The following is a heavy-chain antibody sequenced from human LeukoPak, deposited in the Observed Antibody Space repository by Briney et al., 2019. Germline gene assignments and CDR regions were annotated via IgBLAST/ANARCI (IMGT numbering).Heavy chain of an antibody. D-gene: IGHD3-9*01. CDR3: ARVISNDYDILSWFDP. CDR1: GYTFTGYY. CDR2: INPNSGGT. V-gene: IGHV1-2*02. Sequence: ASVKVSCKASGYTFTGYYMHWVRQAPGQGLEWMGWINPNSGGTNYAQKFQGRATMTRDTSISTAYMELSRLRSDDTAVYYCARVISNDYDILSWFDPWGQGTLVTVSS. J-gene: IGHJ5*02.